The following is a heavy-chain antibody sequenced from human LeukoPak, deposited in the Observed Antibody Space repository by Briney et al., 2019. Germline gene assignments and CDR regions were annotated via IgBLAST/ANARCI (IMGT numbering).Heavy chain of an antibody. CDR2: INSYSGGT. V-gene: IGHV1-2*06. CDR1: GYTFTGAY. J-gene: IGHJ4*02. D-gene: IGHD6-13*01. CDR3: ARQGEAASFDY. Sequence: ASVKVSCKASGYTFTGAYIHWVRQAPGQGPEWMGRINSYSGGTNYAQKFQGRVTLTRDTSLGTAYMELSRPRSDDTAVYYCARQGEAASFDYWGQGTLVTVSS.